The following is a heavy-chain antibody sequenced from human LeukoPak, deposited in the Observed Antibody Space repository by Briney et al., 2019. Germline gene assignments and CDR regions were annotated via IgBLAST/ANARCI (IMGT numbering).Heavy chain of an antibody. CDR1: GYTFTGYY. CDR2: IYPGDSDT. D-gene: IGHD1-26*01. CDR3: ARRSGSYIAH. Sequence: GSVKVSCTASGYTFTGYYMHWVRQAPGQGLEWVGIIYPGDSDTRYSPSLQGQVTTSADKSISTAYLQWSSLKASDTAMYYCARRSGSYIAHWGQGTLVTVSS. V-gene: IGHV5-51*01. J-gene: IGHJ4*02.